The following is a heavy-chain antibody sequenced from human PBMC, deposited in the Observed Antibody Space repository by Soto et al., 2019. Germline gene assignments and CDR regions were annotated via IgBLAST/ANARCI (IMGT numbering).Heavy chain of an antibody. Sequence: SPTLSRTCAISGDSVSSNTAAWNWITSSPSRSLEWLGRTYYRSNWRHDYAVSVKSRITVNPATSNNHFSLQLNSVTPDHPSVYYFARGVAGNCSDLSGPGTLLTVSS. CDR2: TYYRSNWRH. J-gene: IGHJ5*02. D-gene: IGHD6-19*01. CDR3: ARGVAGNCSDL. V-gene: IGHV6-1*01. CDR1: GDSVSSNTAA.